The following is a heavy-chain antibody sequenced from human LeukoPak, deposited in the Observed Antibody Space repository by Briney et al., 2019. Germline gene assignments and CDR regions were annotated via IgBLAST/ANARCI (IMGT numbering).Heavy chain of an antibody. D-gene: IGHD3-16*01. J-gene: IGHJ6*02. V-gene: IGHV1-69*13. CDR1: GDSISKFA. Sequence: SVKVSCKASGDSISKFAVSWVRQAPGQGLQWMGGIIPIFGTADYAQKFQGRVTITADEATSTTYMELSSLKSEDTAIYYCTTRSCGAGACSSSFYYYYGLHFRGQGTTVSVSS. CDR2: IIPIFGTA. CDR3: TTRSCGAGACSSSFYYYYGLHF.